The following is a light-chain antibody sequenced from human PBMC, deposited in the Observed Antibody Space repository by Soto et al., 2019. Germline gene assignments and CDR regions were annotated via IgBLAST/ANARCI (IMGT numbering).Light chain of an antibody. J-gene: IGLJ1*01. V-gene: IGLV1-44*01. CDR3: ATWDESRNGSV. Sequence: QSVLTHPPSASGTPGQRVTISASGSSSNIGSNTVSWYQQLPGTAPKLLIYDNDERPSGVPARFSGSKSGTPASLAIIGLQSEDEGDYQCATWDESRNGSVFGAGTKVTV. CDR1: SSNIGSNT. CDR2: DND.